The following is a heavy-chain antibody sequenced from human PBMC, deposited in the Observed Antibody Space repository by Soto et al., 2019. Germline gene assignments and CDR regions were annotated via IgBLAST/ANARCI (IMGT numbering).Heavy chain of an antibody. Sequence: PVGSLRLSSTASGFSFSSYAMPWIRQAPGRGLQWVSAINYNGSPTYYADSVKALFTISRDNSKNTLYLQMNSLRAEDTALYYCARDRQNYYYYGMDVWGQGTTVTVSS. CDR3: ARDRQNYYYYGMDV. J-gene: IGHJ6*02. CDR2: INYNGSPT. V-gene: IGHV3-30-3*01. CDR1: GFSFSSYA.